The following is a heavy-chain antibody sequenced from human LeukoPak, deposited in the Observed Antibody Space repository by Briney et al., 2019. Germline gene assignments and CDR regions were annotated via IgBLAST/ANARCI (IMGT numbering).Heavy chain of an antibody. Sequence: GGSLRLSCAASGFTFTSFAMTWVRRAPGKGLEWVSTISGGGGSTYYADSVKGRFTISRDNSKNTLYLQMNSLRAEDTAVYYCAKSYSSGWYSNYYYGMDVWGQGTTVTVSS. CDR1: GFTFTSFA. CDR2: ISGGGGST. J-gene: IGHJ6*02. D-gene: IGHD6-19*01. CDR3: AKSYSSGWYSNYYYGMDV. V-gene: IGHV3-23*01.